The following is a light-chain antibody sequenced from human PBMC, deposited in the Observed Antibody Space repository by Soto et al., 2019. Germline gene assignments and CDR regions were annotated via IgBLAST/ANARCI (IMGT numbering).Light chain of an antibody. CDR1: RSLFYSPHNKSY. CDR3: QQYYRAPRT. V-gene: IGKV4-1*01. Sequence: DIVMTQSPASLAVSLGERATINCTSGRSLFYSPHNKSYLAWYQQKVGQPPQMLIYWASTRESGVPDRFRGSGSGTDFTLTISSLQADDVAVYYCQQYYRAPRTFGQGTKVE. J-gene: IGKJ2*01. CDR2: WAS.